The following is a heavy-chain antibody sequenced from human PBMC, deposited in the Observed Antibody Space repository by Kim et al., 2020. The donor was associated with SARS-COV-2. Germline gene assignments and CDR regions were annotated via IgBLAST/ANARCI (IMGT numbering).Heavy chain of an antibody. CDR3: AKDMVRADNFDY. V-gene: IGHV3-30*18. Sequence: GGSLRLSCAASGFTFSSYGMHWVRQAPGKGLEWVAVISYDGSNKYYADSVKGRFTISRDNSKNTLYLQMNSLRAEDTAVYYCAKDMVRADNFDYWGQGTLVTVSS. J-gene: IGHJ4*02. D-gene: IGHD3-10*01. CDR2: ISYDGSNK. CDR1: GFTFSSYG.